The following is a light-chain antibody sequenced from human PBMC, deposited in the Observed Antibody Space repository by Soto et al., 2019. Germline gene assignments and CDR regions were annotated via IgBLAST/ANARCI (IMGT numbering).Light chain of an antibody. CDR2: KVS. J-gene: IGKJ5*01. Sequence: DVVMTQSPLSLPVTLGQPASISCRSNQSLVHSDGIAYFSWFQQRPGRSPRRLIYKVSNRDSGVPARFRGSGSGTDFALNISRVEAEDVGVYYCMQGTHWPITFGQGTRLEIK. V-gene: IGKV2-30*02. CDR1: QSLVHSDGIAY. CDR3: MQGTHWPIT.